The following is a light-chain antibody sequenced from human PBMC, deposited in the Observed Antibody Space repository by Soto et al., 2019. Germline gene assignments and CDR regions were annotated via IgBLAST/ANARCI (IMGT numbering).Light chain of an antibody. J-gene: IGKJ1*01. CDR2: GAS. CDR1: QSISDT. V-gene: IGKV3-15*01. Sequence: EMVMTQSPAPLSVSPGGRATLSCMDSQSISDTIAWYQQKPGHAPRLLIQGASTRAPGFPARFSGSGSGTDFTLTISSLQSEDFAVYYCQQYDNWPWTSGQGAKADIK. CDR3: QQYDNWPWT.